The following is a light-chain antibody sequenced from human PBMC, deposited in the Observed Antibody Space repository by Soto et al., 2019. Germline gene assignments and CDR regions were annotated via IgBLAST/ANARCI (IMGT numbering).Light chain of an antibody. CDR1: QNINYW. V-gene: IGKV1-5*01. J-gene: IGKJ1*01. Sequence: DIQMTQSPSTLSASVGDRVTITCQASQNINYWLAWYQQKLGSPPKLLIYDASNLGHGVPSRFSGGGSGTHFTFHISSLRPDDVATYYCQQYSGPRTFGQGTQVEI. CDR3: QQYSGPRT. CDR2: DAS.